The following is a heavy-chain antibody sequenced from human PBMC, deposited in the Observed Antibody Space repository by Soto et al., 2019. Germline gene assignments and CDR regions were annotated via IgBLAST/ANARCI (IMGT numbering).Heavy chain of an antibody. CDR3: ARSRDSSSWYKYGMDV. CDR2: IIPIFGTA. V-gene: IGHV1-69*13. J-gene: IGHJ6*02. Sequence: SVKVSCKASGGTFSSYAISWVRQAPGQGLEWMGGIIPIFGTANYAQKFQGRVTITADESTSTAYMELSSLRSEDTAVYYCARSRDSSSWYKYGMDVWGQGTTVTVSS. CDR1: GGTFSSYA. D-gene: IGHD6-13*01.